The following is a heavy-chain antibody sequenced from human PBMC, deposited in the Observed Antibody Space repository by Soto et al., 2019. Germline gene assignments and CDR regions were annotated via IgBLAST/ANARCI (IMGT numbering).Heavy chain of an antibody. CDR1: GYTFTNYA. CDR3: APCVIVATGTLNWFEP. V-gene: IGHV1-3*01. D-gene: IGHD3-22*01. Sequence: VQLVQSGAEVKKPGASVKVSCNASGYTFTNYAMHWVRQAPGQSLEWMGWINGGNGDTKYSQKFQERITITRDTSASTADMELSSRRSADSAAYYCAPCVIVATGTLNWFEPWGQGTLVTVSS. J-gene: IGHJ5*02. CDR2: INGGNGDT.